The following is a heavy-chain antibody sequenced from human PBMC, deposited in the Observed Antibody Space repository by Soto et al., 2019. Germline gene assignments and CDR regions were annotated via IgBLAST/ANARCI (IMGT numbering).Heavy chain of an antibody. CDR3: ARGGGYGGNHYFDY. Sequence: QVQLVQSGAEVKKPGSSVKVSCKASEGTFSSYTISWVRQAPGQGLEWMGRTIPILGIANYAQKFQGRVTITADKSTSTAYMELSSLRSEDTAVYYCARGGGYGGNHYFDYWGQGTLVTVSS. CDR2: TIPILGIA. J-gene: IGHJ4*02. V-gene: IGHV1-69*02. D-gene: IGHD2-15*01. CDR1: EGTFSSYT.